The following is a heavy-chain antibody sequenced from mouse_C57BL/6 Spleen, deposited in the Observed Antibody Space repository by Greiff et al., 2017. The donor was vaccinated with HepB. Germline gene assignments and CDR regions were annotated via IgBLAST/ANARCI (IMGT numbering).Heavy chain of an antibody. Sequence: EVQGVESGGDLVKPGGSLKLSCAASGFTFSSYGMSWVRQTPDKRLEWVATISSGGSYTYYPDSVKGRFTISRDNAKKTLYLPMSSLKSVGTAMYYDATRYDYEVGAWFAYWGQGTLVTVSA. CDR3: ATRYDYEVGAWFAY. V-gene: IGHV5-6*01. CDR1: GFTFSSYG. CDR2: ISSGGSYT. J-gene: IGHJ3*01. D-gene: IGHD2-4*01.